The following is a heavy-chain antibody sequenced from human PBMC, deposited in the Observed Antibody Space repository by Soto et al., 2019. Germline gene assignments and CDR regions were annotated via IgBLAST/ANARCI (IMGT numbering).Heavy chain of an antibody. CDR2: IVPMLGTP. Sequence: QVQLVQSGAEVKEPGSSVRVSCKASGGTFDNFIMNWVRQTPGQGLEWMGGIVPMLGTPTYAEKFKGRVTSSATESTSTMYMEVTRLRSEDTASYYCARNGTYSSSLSQDTGMDVWGQGTTVTVSS. D-gene: IGHD1-26*01. J-gene: IGHJ6*02. CDR3: ARNGTYSSSLSQDTGMDV. V-gene: IGHV1-69*01. CDR1: GGTFDNFI.